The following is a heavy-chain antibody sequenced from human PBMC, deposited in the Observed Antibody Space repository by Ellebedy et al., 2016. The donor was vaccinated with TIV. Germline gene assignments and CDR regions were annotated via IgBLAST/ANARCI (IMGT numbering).Heavy chain of an antibody. J-gene: IGHJ6*02. CDR2: IGTAGDT. Sequence: PGGSLRLSCAASGFTFSSYDMHWVRQATGKGLEWVSAIGTAGDTYYPGSVKGRFTISRENAKNSLYLQMNSLRAEDTAVYYCAKAFPSKSLRSSKVYYYYGMDVWGQGTTVTVSS. V-gene: IGHV3-13*01. CDR3: AKAFPSKSLRSSKVYYYYGMDV. CDR1: GFTFSSYD. D-gene: IGHD3-16*01.